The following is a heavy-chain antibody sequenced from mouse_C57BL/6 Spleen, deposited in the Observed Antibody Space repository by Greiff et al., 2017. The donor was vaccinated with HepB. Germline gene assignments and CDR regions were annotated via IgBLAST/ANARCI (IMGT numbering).Heavy chain of an antibody. V-gene: IGHV1-64*01. Sequence: VQLQQSGAELVKPGASVKLSCKASGYTFTSYWMHWVKQRPGQGLEWIGMIHPNSGSTNYNEKFKSKATLTVDKSSSTAYMQLSSLTSEDSAVYYCASSYYGSSFLFAYWGQGTLVTVSA. CDR2: IHPNSGST. D-gene: IGHD1-1*01. J-gene: IGHJ3*01. CDR3: ASSYYGSSFLFAY. CDR1: GYTFTSYW.